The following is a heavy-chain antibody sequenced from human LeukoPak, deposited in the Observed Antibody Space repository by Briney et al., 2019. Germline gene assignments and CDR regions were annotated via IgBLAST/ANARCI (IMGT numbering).Heavy chain of an antibody. V-gene: IGHV3-74*01. J-gene: IGHJ4*02. D-gene: IGHD5-12*01. Sequence: GGSLRLSCAASGFTFSSYWMHWVRQAPGKGLVWVSRINSDGSNAGYADFVKGRFTISRDNAKNTLYLQMNSLRAEDTAVYYCARGHSGYEYWGQGTLVTVSS. CDR3: ARGHSGYEY. CDR1: GFTFSSYW. CDR2: INSDGSNA.